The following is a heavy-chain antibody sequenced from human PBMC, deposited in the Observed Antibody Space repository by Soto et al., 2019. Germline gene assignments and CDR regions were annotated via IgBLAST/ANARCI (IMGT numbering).Heavy chain of an antibody. CDR3: ARGVYGDYVDY. V-gene: IGHV4-59*01. Sequence: PSETLSLTCTVSCGSISSYYWSWIRQPPGKGLEWIGYIYYSGSTNYNPSLKSRITISVDTSKNQFSLKLSSVTAADTAVYYCARGVYGDYVDYWGQGTLVTVSS. CDR2: IYYSGST. J-gene: IGHJ4*02. CDR1: CGSISSYY. D-gene: IGHD4-17*01.